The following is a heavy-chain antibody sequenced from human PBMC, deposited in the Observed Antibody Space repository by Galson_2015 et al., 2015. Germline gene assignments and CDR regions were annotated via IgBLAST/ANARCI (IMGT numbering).Heavy chain of an antibody. CDR2: IKSKTDGGTT. D-gene: IGHD1-26*01. Sequence: SLRLSCAASGFTFSNAWMSWVRQAPGKGLEWVGRIKSKTDGGTTDYAAPVKGRFTISRDDSKNTLYLQMNSLKTEDTAVYYCTTDGVREWEAEGVDYWGQGTLVTVSS. V-gene: IGHV3-15*01. CDR3: TTDGVREWEAEGVDY. J-gene: IGHJ4*02. CDR1: GFTFSNAW.